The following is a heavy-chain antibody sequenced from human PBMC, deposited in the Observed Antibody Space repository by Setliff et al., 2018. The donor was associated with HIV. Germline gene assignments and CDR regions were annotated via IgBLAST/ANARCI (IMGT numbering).Heavy chain of an antibody. J-gene: IGHJ4*02. CDR3: ARGVRDNSGWSSYYFGY. V-gene: IGHV4-34*01. D-gene: IGHD6-19*01. Sequence: TSETLSLTCAVYGGSFSGYYWSWIRQPPGKGLEWIGEVTHSGRTNYNPSLGSRVTTSVDTSKKQFSLRLTSVTAADTAVYYCARGVRDNSGWSSYYFGYWGQGTLVTVSS. CDR1: GGSFSGYY. CDR2: VTHSGRT.